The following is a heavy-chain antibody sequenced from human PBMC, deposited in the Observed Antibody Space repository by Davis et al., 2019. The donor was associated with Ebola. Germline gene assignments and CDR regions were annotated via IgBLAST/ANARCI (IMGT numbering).Heavy chain of an antibody. V-gene: IGHV4-39*01. CDR2: ITHSGST. Sequence: SETLSLTCTVSSGSISSGSYYSGWIRQPPGKGLEWIGEITHSGSTKSRPSLNSRVTKSVDTSKNQFSLKLSSVTAADTAVYYCARQTRSNWYPFDYWGQGTLVTVSS. CDR3: ARQTRSNWYPFDY. CDR1: SGSISSGSYY. J-gene: IGHJ4*02. D-gene: IGHD6-13*01.